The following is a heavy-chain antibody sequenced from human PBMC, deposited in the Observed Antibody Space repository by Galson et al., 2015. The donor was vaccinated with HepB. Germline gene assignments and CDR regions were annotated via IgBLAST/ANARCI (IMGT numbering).Heavy chain of an antibody. V-gene: IGHV1-69*05. Sequence: SVKVSCKASGGTFSSYAISWVRQAPGQGLEWMGGIIPIFGTANYAQKFQGRVTMTRDTSTSTVYMELSSLRSEDTAVYYCARDVGFTIFGVVTYYFDYWGQGTLVTVSS. J-gene: IGHJ4*02. D-gene: IGHD3-3*01. CDR3: ARDVGFTIFGVVTYYFDY. CDR1: GGTFSSYA. CDR2: IIPIFGTA.